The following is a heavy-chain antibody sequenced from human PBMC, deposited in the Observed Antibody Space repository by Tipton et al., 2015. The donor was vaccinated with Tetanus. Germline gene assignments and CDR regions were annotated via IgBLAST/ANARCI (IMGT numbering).Heavy chain of an antibody. CDR3: ARHRWNPYFFDESGLPVGWFFDY. CDR1: GDSISSGPDF. D-gene: IGHD3/OR15-3a*01. CDR2: ILHTGST. V-gene: IGHV4-39*01. Sequence: TLSLTCNVSGDSISSGPDFWGWIRQPPGKKPEWIGSILHTGSTSYNPSLKSRFTISVDASKNQFSLRLTSVTAADTAVYYCARHRWNPYFFDESGLPVGWFFDYWGQGTLLTVSS. J-gene: IGHJ4*02.